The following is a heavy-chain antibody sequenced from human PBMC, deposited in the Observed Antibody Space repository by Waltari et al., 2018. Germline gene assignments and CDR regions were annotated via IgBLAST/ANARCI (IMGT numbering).Heavy chain of an antibody. V-gene: IGHV4-39*07. CDR1: GGSISSSSYY. J-gene: IGHJ4*02. Sequence: QLQLQESGPGLVKPSETLSLTCTVSGGSISSSSYYWGWIRQPPGKGLEWIGSIYYSGSTYYNPSLKSRVTISVDTSKNQFSLKLSSVTAADTAVYYCARDLRRRDYYDSSGYPFDYWGQGTLVTVSS. CDR3: ARDLRRRDYYDSSGYPFDY. CDR2: IYYSGST. D-gene: IGHD3-22*01.